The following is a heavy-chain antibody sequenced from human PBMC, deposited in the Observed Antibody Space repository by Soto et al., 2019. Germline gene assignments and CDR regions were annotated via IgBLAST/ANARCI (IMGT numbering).Heavy chain of an antibody. D-gene: IGHD6-19*01. CDR3: ARDQDSSGWYDFDF. J-gene: IGHJ4*02. V-gene: IGHV3-74*01. CDR1: GFTFSTYW. Sequence: PGGSLRLSCAASGFTFSTYWMHWVRQAPGKGLVWVSRINSDGSSIIYADFVKGRFTISRDNAKNTLYLQMNSLGVEDTAVYYCARDQDSSGWYDFDFWGQGILVTVSS. CDR2: INSDGSSI.